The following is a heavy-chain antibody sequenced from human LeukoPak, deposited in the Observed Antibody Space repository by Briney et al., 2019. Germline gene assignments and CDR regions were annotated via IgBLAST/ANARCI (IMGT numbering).Heavy chain of an antibody. CDR2: IITLFGTA. CDR1: GGTFSGYV. CDR3: ARNPSRGRPDGGTSQHYYMDV. V-gene: IGHV1-69*05. Sequence: GSSVKVSCKASGGTFSGYVISWVRQAPGQGLEWMGGIITLFGTANYAQKFQGRITITTDESTRTVYMELSSLRSEDTAVYYCARNPSRGRPDGGTSQHYYMDVWGKGTTVTVSS. D-gene: IGHD2-2*01. J-gene: IGHJ6*03.